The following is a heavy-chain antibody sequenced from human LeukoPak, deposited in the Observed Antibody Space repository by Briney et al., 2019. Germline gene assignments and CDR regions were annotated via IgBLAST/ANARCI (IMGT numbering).Heavy chain of an antibody. D-gene: IGHD1-14*01. V-gene: IGHV3-48*03. Sequence: GGSLRLSCAASGFTFSSYEMNWVRQAPGKGLEWVSYISSSGSTIYYADSVKGRFTISRDNAKNSLYLQMNSLRAEDMALYYCAKEESGAFDIWGQGTMVTVSS. CDR1: GFTFSSYE. CDR3: AKEESGAFDI. J-gene: IGHJ3*02. CDR2: ISSSGSTI.